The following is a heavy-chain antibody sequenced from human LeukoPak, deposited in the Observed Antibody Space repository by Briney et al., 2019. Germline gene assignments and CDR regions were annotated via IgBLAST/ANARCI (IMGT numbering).Heavy chain of an antibody. CDR1: GGSFSGYY. CDR2: INHSGST. V-gene: IGHV4-34*01. Sequence: SETLSLTCAVYGGSFSGYYWSWIRQPPGKGLEWIGEINHSGSTNYNPSLKSRVTISVETSKNQFSLKLSSVTAADTAVYYCARRGSGGRSYFRYGGQGTLVTVSS. CDR3: ARRGSGGRSYFRY. D-gene: IGHD3-10*01. J-gene: IGHJ4*02.